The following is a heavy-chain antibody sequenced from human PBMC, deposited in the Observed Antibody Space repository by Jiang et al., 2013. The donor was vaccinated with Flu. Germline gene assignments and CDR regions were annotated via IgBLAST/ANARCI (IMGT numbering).Heavy chain of an antibody. Sequence: GSGLVKPSQTLSLTCTVSGGSISSGDYYWSWIRQPPGKGLEWIGYIYYSGSTYYNPSLKSRVTISVDTSKNQFSLKLSSVTAADTAVYYCAREWPEMGYSYGNPGYFDLWGRGTLVTVSS. J-gene: IGHJ2*01. D-gene: IGHD5-18*01. CDR3: AREWPEMGYSYGNPGYFDL. V-gene: IGHV4-30-4*08. CDR2: IYYSGST. CDR1: GGSISSGDYY.